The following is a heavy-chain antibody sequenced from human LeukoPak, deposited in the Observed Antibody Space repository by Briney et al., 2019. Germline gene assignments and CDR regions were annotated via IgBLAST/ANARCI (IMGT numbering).Heavy chain of an antibody. V-gene: IGHV3-7*05. CDR3: ARDQRYCSSSSCPWEPFDY. CDR1: GFTLSSYW. J-gene: IGHJ4*02. CDR2: IKQEGSEK. Sequence: GGSLRLSCAASGFTLSSYWMSWVRQAPGKGLEGVANIKQEGSEKYYVDSVKGRFTISRDNAKNSLYLQMNSLRAEDTAVYYCARDQRYCSSSSCPWEPFDYWGQGTLVTVSS. D-gene: IGHD2-2*01.